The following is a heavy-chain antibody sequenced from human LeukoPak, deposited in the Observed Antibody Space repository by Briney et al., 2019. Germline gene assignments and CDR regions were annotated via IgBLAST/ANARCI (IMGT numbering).Heavy chain of an antibody. CDR1: GFTFRSYA. CDR3: ARDHSRDWNDDGLIDY. J-gene: IGHJ4*02. V-gene: IGHV3-30-3*01. CDR2: ISYDGSNK. D-gene: IGHD1-1*01. Sequence: GGSLRLSCAGSGFTFRSYAMHWVRQAPGKGLEWVAVISYDGSNKYYGDSVKGRFTISRDNSKNTVYLQMNSLRADDTAVYYCARDHSRDWNDDGLIDYWGQGTLVPVSS.